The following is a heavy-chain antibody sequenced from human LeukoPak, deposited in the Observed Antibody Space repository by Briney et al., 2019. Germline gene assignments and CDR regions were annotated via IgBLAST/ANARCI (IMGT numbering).Heavy chain of an antibody. CDR1: GFTFSSYA. V-gene: IGHV3-23*01. CDR2: IGNSGDRT. Sequence: GGSLRLSCAASGFTFSSYAMSWVRQAPGKGPEWVSGIGNSGDRTFYADSVKGRFTISRDNSKDTLYLQMNSLRVEDTALYYCAKGGVWGQGIAVTVSS. J-gene: IGHJ6*02. CDR3: AKGGV.